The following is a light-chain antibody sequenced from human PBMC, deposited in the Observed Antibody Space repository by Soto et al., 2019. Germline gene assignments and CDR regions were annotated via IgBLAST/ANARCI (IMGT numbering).Light chain of an antibody. Sequence: QSALTQPASVSGSPGQSITSSCTGTSRDVGGYDYVSWYQQHPDKAPKLIVYEVTHRPSGVSNRFSGSKSGNTASLTISGLQAEDEADYYCSALTSGSTRVFGTGTKLTVL. CDR3: SALTSGSTRV. V-gene: IGLV2-14*01. CDR2: EVT. CDR1: SRDVGGYDY. J-gene: IGLJ1*01.